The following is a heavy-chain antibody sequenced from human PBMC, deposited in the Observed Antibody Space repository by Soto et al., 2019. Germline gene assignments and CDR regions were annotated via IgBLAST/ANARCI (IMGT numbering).Heavy chain of an antibody. J-gene: IGHJ4*02. V-gene: IGHV3-48*02. CDR1: GFAFSSYS. Sequence: GGSLRRSCAASGFAFSSYSMNWVRQAPGKGLEWVSYISSSSSTIYYADSVKGRFTISRDNAKSSLYLQMNSLRDEDTAVYYCARDYDGGPYYFDYWGQGTLVTVSS. CDR2: ISSSSSTI. CDR3: ARDYDGGPYYFDY. D-gene: IGHD4-17*01.